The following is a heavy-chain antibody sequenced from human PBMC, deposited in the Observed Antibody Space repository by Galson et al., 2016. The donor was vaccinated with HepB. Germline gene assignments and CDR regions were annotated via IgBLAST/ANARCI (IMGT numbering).Heavy chain of an antibody. CDR1: GFTFSTYG. CDR3: AKDRLAYYYYYYGMDV. D-gene: IGHD6-19*01. Sequence: LRLSCAASGFTFSTYGMHWVRQAPGKGLEWVAVISYDGSNKYYADSVKGRFTISRDNSKNTLYLQMNRMRAEDTAVYYCAKDRLAYYYYYYGMDVWGQGTTVTVSS. CDR2: ISYDGSNK. V-gene: IGHV3-30*18. J-gene: IGHJ6*02.